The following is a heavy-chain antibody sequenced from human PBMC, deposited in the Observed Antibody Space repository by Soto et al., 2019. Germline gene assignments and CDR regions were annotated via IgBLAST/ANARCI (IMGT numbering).Heavy chain of an antibody. Sequence: EVQLMESGGGLVQPGGSLRLSCAASGLTFHDYAMHWVRQAPGKGLEWVSGVSWNSGNIDYADSVKGRFTISRDNARNSLYLQMNSLRAEDTALYYCAKLEGSFDIWGQGTMVTVSS. J-gene: IGHJ3*02. CDR2: VSWNSGNI. V-gene: IGHV3-9*01. CDR1: GLTFHDYA. CDR3: AKLEGSFDI.